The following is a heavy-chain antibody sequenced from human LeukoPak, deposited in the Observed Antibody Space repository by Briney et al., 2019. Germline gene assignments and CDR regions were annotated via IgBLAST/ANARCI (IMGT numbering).Heavy chain of an antibody. CDR2: INPDGAGT. D-gene: IGHD6-6*01. Sequence: PGGSLRLSCAGSGFTFSSYWMHWVRQAPGKGLVWVSRINPDGAGTRYADSVKGRFTISRDNAKNTLFLQMNSLRAEDTAVYYCASIGGSSRYYYYYYMDVWGKGTTVTVSS. V-gene: IGHV3-74*01. CDR3: ASIGGSSRYYYYYYMDV. J-gene: IGHJ6*03. CDR1: GFTFSSYW.